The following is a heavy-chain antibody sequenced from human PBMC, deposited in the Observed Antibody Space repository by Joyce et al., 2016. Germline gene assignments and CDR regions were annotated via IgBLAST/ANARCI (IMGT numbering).Heavy chain of an antibody. D-gene: IGHD2-2*01. V-gene: IGHV1-2*06. CDR2: INPDAGDT. J-gene: IGHJ3*01. CDR3: ARGPMPPYAFDV. CDR1: GYSFSDSY. Sequence: QVNLVQSGAEVKKPGASVKVSCKASGYSFSDSYIHWVRQAPGQGLQWMGRINPDAGDTMYAQKFQGRVTLNRDTFISTDYMEVSRLRSDDTAVYFCARGPMPPYAFDVWGQGTLVTVST.